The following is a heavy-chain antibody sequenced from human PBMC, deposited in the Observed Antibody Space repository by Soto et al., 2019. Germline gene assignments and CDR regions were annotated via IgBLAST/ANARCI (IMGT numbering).Heavy chain of an antibody. CDR1: GGSTRTDGNY. J-gene: IGHJ2*01. D-gene: IGHD3-3*01. Sequence: QVQLQESGPGLVKPSQTLSLTCTVSGGSTRTDGNYWSWIRQHPGKGLEWIGYIHYSGSTYYNPYIKSLVTISVDKSKNQFSQKLSSVTAADTAVYYCARADFGGHEYFDLWGRGTLVTVAS. V-gene: IGHV4-31*01. CDR2: IHYSGST. CDR3: ARADFGGHEYFDL.